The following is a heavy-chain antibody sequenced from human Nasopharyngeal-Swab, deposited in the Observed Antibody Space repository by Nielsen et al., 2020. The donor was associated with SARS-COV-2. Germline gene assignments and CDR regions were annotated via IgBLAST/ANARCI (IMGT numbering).Heavy chain of an antibody. CDR2: ISYDGSNK. D-gene: IGHD3-16*01. CDR3: ARSFTYYYYMDV. CDR1: GFTFSSYA. J-gene: IGHJ6*03. V-gene: IGHV3-30-3*01. Sequence: GGSLRLSCAASGFTFSSYAMHWVRQAPGKGLEWVAVISYDGSNKYYADSVKGRFTISRDNSKNTLYPQMNSLRAEDTAVYYCARSFTYYYYMDVWGKGTTVTVSS.